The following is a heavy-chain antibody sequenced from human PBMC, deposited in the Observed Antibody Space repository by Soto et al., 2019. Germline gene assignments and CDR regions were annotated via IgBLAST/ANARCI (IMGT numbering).Heavy chain of an antibody. V-gene: IGHV4-31*03. D-gene: IGHD5-12*01. CDR1: GGSISSGGYY. Sequence: TSETLSLTCTVSGGSISSGGYYWSWIRQHPGKGLEWIGYIYYSGSTYYNPSLKSRVTISVDTSKNQFSLKLSSVTAADTAVYYCARHWVRRTETEGYSGYDYYFDYWGQGTLVTVSS. J-gene: IGHJ4*02. CDR2: IYYSGST. CDR3: ARHWVRRTETEGYSGYDYYFDY.